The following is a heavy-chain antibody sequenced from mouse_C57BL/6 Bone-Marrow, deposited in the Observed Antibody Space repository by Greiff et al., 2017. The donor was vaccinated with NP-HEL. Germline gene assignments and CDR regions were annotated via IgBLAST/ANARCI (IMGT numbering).Heavy chain of an antibody. Sequence: QVQLQQPGAELVMPGASVKLSCKASGYTFTSYWMHWVKQRPGQGLEWIGEIDPSDSYTNYNQKFKGKSTLTVDKSSSTAYMQLSSLTSEDSAVYYCARKSHLYYYAMDYWGQGTSVTVSS. CDR2: IDPSDSYT. CDR1: GYTFTSYW. D-gene: IGHD2-3*01. J-gene: IGHJ4*01. V-gene: IGHV1-69*01. CDR3: ARKSHLYYYAMDY.